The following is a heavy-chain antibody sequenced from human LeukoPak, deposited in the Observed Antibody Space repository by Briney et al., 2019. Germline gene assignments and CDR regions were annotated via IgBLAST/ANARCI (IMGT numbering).Heavy chain of an antibody. CDR2: INPNSGGT. CDR1: GYTFTGYY. J-gene: IGHJ4*02. D-gene: IGHD5-12*01. CDR3: ARGGWSGYEKKPYYFDY. Sequence: ASVKVSCKASGYTFTGYYMHWVRQAPGQGLEWMGWINPNSGGTNYAQRFQGRVTMTRDTSISTAYMELSRLRSDDTAVYYYARGGWSGYEKKPYYFDYWGQGTLVTVSS. V-gene: IGHV1-2*02.